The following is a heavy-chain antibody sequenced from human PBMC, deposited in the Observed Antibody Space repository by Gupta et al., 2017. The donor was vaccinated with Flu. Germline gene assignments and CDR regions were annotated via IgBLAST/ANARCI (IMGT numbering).Heavy chain of an antibody. CDR3: ARDKIVPSVTDEAFDV. D-gene: IGHD2-2*01. Sequence: APGQGLEWMGGIIPMFNKANYAQKFQNRVTMTADEDANTAYMELSSLRSDDTAVYYCARDKIVPSVTDEAFDVWGQGTLVTVSS. CDR2: IIPMFNKA. J-gene: IGHJ3*01. V-gene: IGHV1-69*01.